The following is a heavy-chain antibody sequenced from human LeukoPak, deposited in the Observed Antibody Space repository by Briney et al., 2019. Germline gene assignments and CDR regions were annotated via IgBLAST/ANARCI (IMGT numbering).Heavy chain of an antibody. CDR3: AKIIADDGFDY. D-gene: IGHD2-21*01. CDR1: GGPFSGYY. Sequence: SETLPLTCAVYGGPFSGYYWSWIRQPPAKGLEWIGEINHSGSTNYNPSLKSRVTISVDTSKKQFSLKLTSVTAADTAVYYCAKIIADDGFDYWGQGTLVTVSS. J-gene: IGHJ4*02. V-gene: IGHV4-34*01. CDR2: INHSGST.